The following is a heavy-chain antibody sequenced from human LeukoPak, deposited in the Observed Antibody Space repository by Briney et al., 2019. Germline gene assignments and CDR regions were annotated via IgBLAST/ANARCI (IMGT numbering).Heavy chain of an antibody. V-gene: IGHV3-64*01. D-gene: IGHD3-3*01. J-gene: IGHJ6*03. CDR1: GFTFSSYA. CDR3: ARARDDFWSYYYYYMDV. CDR2: ISSNGGST. Sequence: GGSLRLSCAASGFTFSSYAMHWVRQAPGKGLEYVSAISSNGGSTYYANSVKGRFTISRDNSKNMLFLQMGSLRAEDMAVYYCARARDDFWSYYYYYMDVWGKGTPVTISS.